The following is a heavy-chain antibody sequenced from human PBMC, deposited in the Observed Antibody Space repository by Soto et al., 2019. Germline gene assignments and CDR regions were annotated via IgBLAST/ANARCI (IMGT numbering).Heavy chain of an antibody. CDR3: ARGDTAMVKDYYYGMDV. V-gene: IGHV1-69*13. CDR2: IIPIFGTA. J-gene: IGHJ6*02. Sequence: VKFSCKASGGTFSSYAISWVRHAPGQGLEWMGGIIPIFGTANYAQKFQGRVTITADESTSTAYMELSSLRSGDTAVYYCARGDTAMVKDYYYGMDVWGQGTTVTVSS. D-gene: IGHD5-18*01. CDR1: GGTFSSYA.